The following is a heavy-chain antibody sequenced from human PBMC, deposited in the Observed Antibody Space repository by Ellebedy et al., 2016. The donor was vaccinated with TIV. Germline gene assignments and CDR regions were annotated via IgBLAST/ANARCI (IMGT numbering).Heavy chain of an antibody. J-gene: IGHJ5*02. CDR2: VYPKNDDT. Sequence: ASVKVSCKTFGYTFTAYHIHWVRQAPGQGLEWMGWVYPKNDDTTYAQKFQGRVTMTRDTSTTTVYMELNSLTSDDTAVYYCARLDSGYSGYDWRGWFDPWGQGTLVTVSS. CDR3: ARLDSGYSGYDWRGWFDP. CDR1: GYTFTAYH. V-gene: IGHV1-2*02. D-gene: IGHD5-12*01.